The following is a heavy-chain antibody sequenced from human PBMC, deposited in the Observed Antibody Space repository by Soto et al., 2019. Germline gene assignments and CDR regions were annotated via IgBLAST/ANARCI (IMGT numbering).Heavy chain of an antibody. D-gene: IGHD3-22*01. Sequence: HITLKESGPPLVKPTQTLTLTCTFSGFSLTTSGEGVGWIRQPPGKALEWLALIYWDDDKRYSPALKSRFTITKDTSKNQVVLTMTNMDPVDTATYFCAHTYYDSSGYYYPFNYWGQGTLVTVSS. J-gene: IGHJ4*02. CDR2: IYWDDDK. CDR3: AHTYYDSSGYYYPFNY. CDR1: GFSLTTSGEG. V-gene: IGHV2-5*02.